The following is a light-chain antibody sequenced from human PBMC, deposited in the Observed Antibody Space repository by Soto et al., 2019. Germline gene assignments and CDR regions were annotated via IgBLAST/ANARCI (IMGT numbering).Light chain of an antibody. CDR1: SRDVGGYNY. CDR3: QSYDSSLSANYV. Sequence: QSVLTQPASVSGSPGQSITISCTGTSRDVGGYNYVSWYQQLPGTAPKLLIYGNSNRPSGVPDRFSGSKSGTSASLAITGLQAEDEADYSCQSYDSSLSANYVFGTGTKLTVL. CDR2: GNS. V-gene: IGLV1-40*01. J-gene: IGLJ1*01.